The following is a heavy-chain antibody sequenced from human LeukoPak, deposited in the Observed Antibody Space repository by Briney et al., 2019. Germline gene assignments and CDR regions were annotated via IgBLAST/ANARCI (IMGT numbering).Heavy chain of an antibody. Sequence: GRSLRLSCAASGFTFSSYSMNWVRQAPGKGLEWVSSISSSSSYIYYADSVKGRFTISRDNAKNSLYLQMNSLRAEDTAVYYCASRYDILTGPSREDAFDIWGQGTMVTVSS. CDR3: ASRYDILTGPSREDAFDI. D-gene: IGHD3-9*01. V-gene: IGHV3-21*01. CDR1: GFTFSSYS. CDR2: ISSSSSYI. J-gene: IGHJ3*02.